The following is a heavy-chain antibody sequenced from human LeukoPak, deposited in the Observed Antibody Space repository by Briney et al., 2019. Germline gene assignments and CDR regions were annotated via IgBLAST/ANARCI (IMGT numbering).Heavy chain of an antibody. CDR2: ISGSGGST. D-gene: IGHD3-3*01. CDR3: AKDPTGISFGLFDFWSGYYFDY. CDR1: GFTFDDYA. J-gene: IGHJ4*02. Sequence: PGRSLRLSCAASGFTFDDYAMHWVRQAPGKGLEWVSAISGSGGSTYYADSVKGRFTISRDNSKNTLCLQMNSLRAEDTAVYYCAKDPTGISFGLFDFWSGYYFDYWGQGTLVTVSS. V-gene: IGHV3-23*01.